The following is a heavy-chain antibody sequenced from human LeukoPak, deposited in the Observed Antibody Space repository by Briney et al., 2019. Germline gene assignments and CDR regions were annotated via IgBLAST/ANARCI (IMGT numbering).Heavy chain of an antibody. Sequence: GGSLRLSCVASGFTFSNYGMHWVRQAPGKGLEWVAFIRFDGSNKYYADSVKGRFTISRDNSKNTLYLQMNSLRAEDTAVYYCAKDYLAAAGIMFYFDYWGQGTLVTVSS. D-gene: IGHD6-13*01. CDR3: AKDYLAAAGIMFYFDY. V-gene: IGHV3-30*02. CDR2: IRFDGSNK. J-gene: IGHJ4*02. CDR1: GFTFSNYG.